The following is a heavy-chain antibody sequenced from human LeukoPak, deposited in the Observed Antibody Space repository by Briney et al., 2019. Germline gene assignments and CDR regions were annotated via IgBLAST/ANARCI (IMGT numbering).Heavy chain of an antibody. V-gene: IGHV3-30*04. CDR1: VFSFNTYP. Sequence: GISQRLSYAASVFSFNTYPMHWVRQAPAKGLEWVAVISNDGNNKYYADSVKGRFTISRDNSNNTLSLQMNGLRVEDTAVYYCARPDDSESFYRANHYWGRGTLVTVS. CDR2: ISNDGNNK. D-gene: IGHD3-10*01. CDR3: ARPDDSESFYRANHY. J-gene: IGHJ4*02.